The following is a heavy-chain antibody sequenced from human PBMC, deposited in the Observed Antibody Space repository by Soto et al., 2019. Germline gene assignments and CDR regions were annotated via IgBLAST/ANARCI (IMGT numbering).Heavy chain of an antibody. J-gene: IGHJ3*01. Sequence: SGPTLVNPTQTLTLTCSFSGFSLSTNGVAVGWIRQPPGKSLEWLALIYWDDKQRYSPSLESRLTITKDTSKNQVVLTMSNMDPVDTATYYCAHGRERTAARDDSYDVWGQGTLVTVSS. CDR2: IYWDDKQ. V-gene: IGHV2-5*02. CDR1: GFSLSTNGVA. D-gene: IGHD6-6*01. CDR3: AHGRERTAARDDSYDV.